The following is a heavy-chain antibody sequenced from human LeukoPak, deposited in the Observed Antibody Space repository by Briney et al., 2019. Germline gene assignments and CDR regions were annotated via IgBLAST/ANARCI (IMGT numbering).Heavy chain of an antibody. CDR3: ARGLQSNGRRGYYYYYGMDV. D-gene: IGHD5-24*01. V-gene: IGHV3-11*01. Sequence: GGSLRLSCAASGFTFSDYYMSWIRQAPGKGLEWVSYISSSGSTIYYADSVKGRFTISRDNAKNSLYLQMNSLRAEDTAVYYCARGLQSNGRRGYYYYYGMDVWGQGTTVTVSS. CDR1: GFTFSDYY. J-gene: IGHJ6*02. CDR2: ISSSGSTI.